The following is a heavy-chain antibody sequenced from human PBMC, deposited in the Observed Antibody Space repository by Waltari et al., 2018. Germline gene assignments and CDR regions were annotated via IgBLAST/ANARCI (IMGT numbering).Heavy chain of an antibody. Sequence: EVQLVKSGGGLVKPGGSLRRSWAASGLTFSAFTLIWVRQAPGKGLEWVSSISGMGSYIYYADSVKGRLTISRDNAKKSLFLQKNSLRDEGTAVYYCARCSGGRCHSTSGYGPWGQGTQVTVSS. CDR2: ISGMGSYI. CDR1: GLTFSAFT. J-gene: IGHJ5*02. V-gene: IGHV3-21*01. CDR3: ARCSGGRCHSTSGYGP. D-gene: IGHD2-15*01.